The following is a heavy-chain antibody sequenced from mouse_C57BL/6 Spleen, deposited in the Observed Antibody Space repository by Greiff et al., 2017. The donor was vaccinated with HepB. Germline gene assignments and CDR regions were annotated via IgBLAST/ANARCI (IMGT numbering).Heavy chain of an antibody. CDR3: ARYDTTVVEGPHYFDY. CDR1: GYAFSSSW. D-gene: IGHD1-1*01. Sequence: VQLQQSGPELVKPGASVKISCKASGYAFSSSWMNWVKQRPGKGLEWIGRIYPGDGDTNYNGKFKGKATLTAEKSSSTAYMQISSLTSEDSAVYFCARYDTTVVEGPHYFDYWGQGTTLTVSS. CDR2: IYPGDGDT. J-gene: IGHJ2*01. V-gene: IGHV1-82*01.